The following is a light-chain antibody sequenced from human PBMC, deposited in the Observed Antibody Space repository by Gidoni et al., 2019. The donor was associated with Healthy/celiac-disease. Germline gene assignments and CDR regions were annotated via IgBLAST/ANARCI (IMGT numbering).Light chain of an antibody. V-gene: IGLV3-25*03. CDR1: ALPKQY. Sequence: SYALTQPPSVPESPGQTARITCSGDALPKQYAYWYQQKPGQAPVLVIYKDSERPSGIPERFSGSSSGTTVTLTISGVQAEDEADYYCQSADSSGTYVVFGGGTKLTVL. CDR2: KDS. J-gene: IGLJ2*01. CDR3: QSADSSGTYVV.